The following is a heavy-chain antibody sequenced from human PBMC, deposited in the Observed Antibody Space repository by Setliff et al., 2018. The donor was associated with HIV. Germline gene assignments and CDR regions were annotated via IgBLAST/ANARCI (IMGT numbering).Heavy chain of an antibody. J-gene: IGHJ4*02. CDR1: GGSFTSRSYY. CDR2: IYYSGST. D-gene: IGHD6-13*01. CDR3: ARVSSSYYFLGAFDS. Sequence: PSETLSLTCTVSGGSFTSRSYYWGWIRQPPGKGLECIGNIYYSGSTNYNPSLKSRVTISIDTSKNQFSLKLRSATATDTALYYCARVSSSYYFLGAFDSWGQGTLVTVSS. V-gene: IGHV4-39*07.